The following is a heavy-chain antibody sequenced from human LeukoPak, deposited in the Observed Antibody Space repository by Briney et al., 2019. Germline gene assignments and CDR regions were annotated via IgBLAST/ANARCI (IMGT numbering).Heavy chain of an antibody. Sequence: SETLSLTCTVSGGSISSSSYFWGWIRQPPGKGLEWIGSIYYSGSTYYNPSLKSRVTISVDTSKNQFSLKLSSVTAADTAVYYCARDNRYYYDSSGSNGNWFDPWGQGTLVTVSS. D-gene: IGHD3-22*01. CDR3: ARDNRYYYDSSGSNGNWFDP. J-gene: IGHJ5*02. CDR2: IYYSGST. CDR1: GGSISSSSYF. V-gene: IGHV4-39*07.